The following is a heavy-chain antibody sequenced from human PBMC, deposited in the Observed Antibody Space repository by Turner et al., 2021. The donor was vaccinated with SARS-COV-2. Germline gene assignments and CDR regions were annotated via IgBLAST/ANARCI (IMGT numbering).Heavy chain of an antibody. V-gene: IGHV1-2*02. CDR2: INPNSGGN. Sequence: QVQLVQSGAEVKKPGASVKVSCKASGYTFTGYYMHWVRQAPGQGIEWMGWINPNSGGNNYAQKFQGRVTMTWDTSISTAYMELSRLRSDDTAVYYCARSRYTYGSYYYYGMDVWGQGTTVTVSS. CDR1: GYTFTGYY. D-gene: IGHD5-18*01. J-gene: IGHJ6*02. CDR3: ARSRYTYGSYYYYGMDV.